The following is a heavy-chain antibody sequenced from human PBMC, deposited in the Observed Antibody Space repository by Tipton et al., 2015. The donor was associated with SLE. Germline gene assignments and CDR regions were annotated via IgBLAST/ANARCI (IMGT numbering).Heavy chain of an antibody. Sequence: SLRLSCAASGFTFSAYAMGWVRQAPGKGLEWVSAISGSGGSTYYADSVKGRFTISRDNSKNTLYLQMNSLRAEDTAVYYCAKSIAAGGVYYYYMDVWGKGTTVTVSS. CDR2: ISGSGGST. D-gene: IGHD6-13*01. J-gene: IGHJ6*03. CDR3: AKSIAAGGVYYYYMDV. CDR1: GFTFSAYA. V-gene: IGHV3-23*01.